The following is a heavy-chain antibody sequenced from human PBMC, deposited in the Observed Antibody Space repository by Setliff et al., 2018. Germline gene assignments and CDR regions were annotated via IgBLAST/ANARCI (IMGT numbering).Heavy chain of an antibody. D-gene: IGHD5-18*01. Sequence: GGSLRLSCTASGFTFRSAWMNWVRQAPGKGLEWVGHIENKADGGATGYATPVKGRFFISRDDSKNELYLQMNTLKTEDTAVYYCARDVGYTYGLDFGGQGTLVTAPQ. CDR3: ARDVGYTYGLDF. J-gene: IGHJ4*02. CDR1: GFTFRSAW. CDR2: IENKADGGAT. V-gene: IGHV3-15*04.